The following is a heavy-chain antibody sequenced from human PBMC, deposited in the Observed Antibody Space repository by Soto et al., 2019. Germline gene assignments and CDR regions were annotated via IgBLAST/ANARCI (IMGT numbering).Heavy chain of an antibody. CDR3: ARLLWFGSLAFDI. V-gene: IGHV4-59*08. CDR1: GGSISSYY. CDR2: IYYSGST. J-gene: IGHJ3*02. Sequence: SETLSLTCTGSGGSISSYYWSWIRQPPGKGLEWIGYIYYSGSTNYNPSLKSRVTISVDTSKNQFSLKLSSVTAADTAVYYCARLLWFGSLAFDIWGQGTMVTVSS. D-gene: IGHD3-10*01.